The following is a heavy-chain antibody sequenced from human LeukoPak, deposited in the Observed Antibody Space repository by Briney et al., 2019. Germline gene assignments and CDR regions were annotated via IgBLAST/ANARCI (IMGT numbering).Heavy chain of an antibody. CDR2: IIPIFGTA. CDR3: ASHFTRMVRGVIINPFLDY. V-gene: IGHV1-69*06. Sequence: GASVKVSCKASGGTFSSYAISWVRQAPGQGLEWMGGIIPIFGTANYAQKFQGRVTITADKSTSTAYMELSSLRSEDTAVYYCASHFTRMVRGVIINPFLDYWGQGTLVTVSS. J-gene: IGHJ4*02. CDR1: GGTFSSYA. D-gene: IGHD3-10*01.